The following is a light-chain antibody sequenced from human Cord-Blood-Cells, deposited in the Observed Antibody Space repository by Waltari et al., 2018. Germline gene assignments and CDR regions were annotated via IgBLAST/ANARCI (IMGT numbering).Light chain of an antibody. V-gene: IGKV1-5*01. CDR3: QQYNSYLYT. CDR2: DAS. CDR1: QSISSW. Sequence: DIQLTQYPSTLSASVGDRVTLTCRASQSISSWLDGCQQKTGKAPKLLIYDASSLESGVPSRFSGSGSGTEFTLTISSLQPDDFATYYCQQYNSYLYTFGQGTKLEIK. J-gene: IGKJ2*01.